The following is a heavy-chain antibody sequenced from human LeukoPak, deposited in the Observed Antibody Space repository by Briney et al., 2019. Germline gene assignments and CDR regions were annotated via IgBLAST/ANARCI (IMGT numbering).Heavy chain of an antibody. Sequence: GASVKVSCKASGYTFIGCYMQWVRQAPGKGLEWMGGIIHIIGTANYAQKFQGRVTITADESTSPSYLELSSLTSEDTAVYYCAREGRDYYGSGSYTKNWFDPWGQGTLVTVSS. V-gene: IGHV1-69*13. CDR2: IIHIIGTA. CDR1: GYTFIGCY. D-gene: IGHD3-10*01. J-gene: IGHJ5*02. CDR3: AREGRDYYGSGSYTKNWFDP.